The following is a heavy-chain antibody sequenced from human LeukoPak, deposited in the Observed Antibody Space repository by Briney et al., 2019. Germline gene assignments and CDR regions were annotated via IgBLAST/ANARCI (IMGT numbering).Heavy chain of an antibody. J-gene: IGHJ5*02. Sequence: SETLSLTCAVHGPSFSGYFWSWIRQPPGKGLEWIGEINHRGDTNYNPSLRSRVTISLDTSNNQFSVRLTSVTAADTAVYYCARSPSRQNWIASLYKWFDPWGQGTLVTVAS. V-gene: IGHV4-34*01. D-gene: IGHD2-2*03. CDR3: ARSPSRQNWIASLYKWFDP. CDR2: INHRGDT. CDR1: GPSFSGYF.